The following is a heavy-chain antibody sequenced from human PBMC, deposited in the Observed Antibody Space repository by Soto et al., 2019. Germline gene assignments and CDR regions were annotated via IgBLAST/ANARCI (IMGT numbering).Heavy chain of an antibody. V-gene: IGHV3-33*01. D-gene: IGHD6-19*01. J-gene: IGHJ4*02. CDR2: IWYDGSNK. CDR3: ARGLTSSSGWYYDY. Sequence: GGSLRLSCAASGFTFSSYGMHWVRQAPGKGLEWVAVIWYDGSNKYYADSVKGRFTISRDNSENTLYLQMNSLRAEDTAVYYCARGLTSSSGWYYDYWGQGTLVTVS. CDR1: GFTFSSYG.